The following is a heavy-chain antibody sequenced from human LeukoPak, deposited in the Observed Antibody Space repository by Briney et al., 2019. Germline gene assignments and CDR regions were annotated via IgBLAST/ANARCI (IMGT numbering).Heavy chain of an antibody. Sequence: PGGSLRLSCAASEFAFGNYWTSWVRQAPGKGLEWVANIKRDGSEKYYVDSMKGRFTISRDNVKNSLYLQINSLRPEDTAVYYCAGGARGYNWYFDLWGRGTLVTVSS. J-gene: IGHJ2*01. V-gene: IGHV3-7*01. CDR1: EFAFGNYW. CDR2: IKRDGSEK. D-gene: IGHD3-16*01. CDR3: AGGARGYNWYFDL.